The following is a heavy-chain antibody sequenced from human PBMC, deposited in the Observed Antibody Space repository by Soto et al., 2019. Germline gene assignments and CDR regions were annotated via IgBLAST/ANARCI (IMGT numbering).Heavy chain of an antibody. CDR2: IYHSGST. J-gene: IGHJ6*02. V-gene: IGHV4-4*02. Sequence: QVQLQESGPGLVKPSGTLSLTCAVSGGSISSSNWWSWVRQPPGKGLEWIGEIYHSGSTNYNPSLKSRVTISVDKSKNQFSLKLSSVTAADTAGYYCARGESYCISTSCYIWNTPRHYGMDVWGQGTTVTVSS. CDR3: ARGESYCISTSCYIWNTPRHYGMDV. CDR1: GGSISSSNW. D-gene: IGHD2-2*02.